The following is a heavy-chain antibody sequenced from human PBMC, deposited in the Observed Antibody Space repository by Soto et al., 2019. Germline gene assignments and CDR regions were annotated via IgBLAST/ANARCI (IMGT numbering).Heavy chain of an antibody. V-gene: IGHV3-23*01. CDR3: VKVYGDSYHAFAF. J-gene: IGHJ3*01. Sequence: PGGSLTLSCAASGFSFSSHAWRWVRQAAGKGLEWVSTIISSGGTTYYADSVRGRFTISRDNSKATLYLQMNSLRGEDTVVYFCVKVYGDSYHAFAFWGQRTMVTVPS. CDR1: GFSFSSHA. D-gene: IGHD4-17*01. CDR2: IISSGGTT.